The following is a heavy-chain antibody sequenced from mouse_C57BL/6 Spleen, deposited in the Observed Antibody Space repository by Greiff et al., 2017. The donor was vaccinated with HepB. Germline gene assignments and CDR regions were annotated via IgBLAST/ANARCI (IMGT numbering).Heavy chain of an antibody. CDR3: ARSDSRHAMDY. Sequence: EVQLKQSGPELVKPGASVKISCKASGYTFTDYYMNWVKQSHGKSLEWIGDINPNNGGTSYNQKFKGKATLTVDKSSSTAYMELRSLTSEDSAVYYCARSDSRHAMDYWGQGTSVTVSS. CDR1: GYTFTDYY. CDR2: INPNNGGT. J-gene: IGHJ4*01. V-gene: IGHV1-26*01.